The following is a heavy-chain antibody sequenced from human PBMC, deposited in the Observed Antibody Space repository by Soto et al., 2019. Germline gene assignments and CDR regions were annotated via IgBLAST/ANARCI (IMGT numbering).Heavy chain of an antibody. V-gene: IGHV3-72*01. CDR2: TRNKANRYTT. Sequence: EVQLVASGGGLVQPGGSLRLSCAGSGFTLSDNYMDWVPQAPGKGLEWVGRTRNKANRYTTEYAASVKGRFTVSRDESMNSLHLQMNSLKTEDTAVYYCVRTSHYGSGTWNFDFWGQGTVVTVSS. CDR1: GFTLSDNY. D-gene: IGHD3-10*01. J-gene: IGHJ4*02. CDR3: VRTSHYGSGTWNFDF.